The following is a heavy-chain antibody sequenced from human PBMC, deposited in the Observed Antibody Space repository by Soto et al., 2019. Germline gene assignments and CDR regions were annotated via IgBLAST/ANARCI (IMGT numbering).Heavy chain of an antibody. CDR3: ARERDDSSWSSVQYFQH. J-gene: IGHJ1*01. CDR2: ISPIFGTA. Sequence: SVKVSCKASGGTFSSYAISWVRQAPGQGLEWMGGISPIFGTANYAQKVQGRVTVTSDKSTSTAHMELSSLRSEDTAVYYCARERDDSSWSSVQYFQHWGQGTLVTASS. V-gene: IGHV1-69*06. D-gene: IGHD6-13*01. CDR1: GGTFSSYA.